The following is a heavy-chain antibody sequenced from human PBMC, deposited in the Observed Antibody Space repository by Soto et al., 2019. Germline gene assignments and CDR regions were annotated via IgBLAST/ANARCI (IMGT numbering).Heavy chain of an antibody. J-gene: IGHJ4*02. CDR1: GFTFDDYA. CDR2: ISWNSGSI. V-gene: IGHV3-9*01. Sequence: EVQLVESGGGLVQPGRSLRLSCAASGFTFDDYAMHWVRQAPGKGLEWVSGISWNSGSIGYADSVKGRFTISRDNAKNSLYLQMNRLRAEDTAVYYCAKGLELLRFGKPGGFDCWGQGTLVTVSS. D-gene: IGHD3-10*01. CDR3: AKGLELLRFGKPGGFDC.